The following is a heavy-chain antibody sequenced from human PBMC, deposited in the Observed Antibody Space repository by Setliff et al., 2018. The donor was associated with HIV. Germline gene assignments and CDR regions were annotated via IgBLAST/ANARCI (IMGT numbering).Heavy chain of an antibody. CDR3: ARVRLTMIMMVDYFDQ. Sequence: PSETLSLTCTVSGGSISGTYYWNWIRQPAGKGLEWVGRIYKSGSSNANPSLKSRVTMSVDTSNNQFSLRLTSVTAADTAFYYCARVRLTMIMMVDYFDQWGQGTLVTVS. V-gene: IGHV4-4*07. CDR1: GGSISGTYY. CDR2: IYKSGSS. D-gene: IGHD3-22*01. J-gene: IGHJ4*02.